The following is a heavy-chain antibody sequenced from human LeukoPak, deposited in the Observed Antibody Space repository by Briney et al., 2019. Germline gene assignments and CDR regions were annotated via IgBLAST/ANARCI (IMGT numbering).Heavy chain of an antibody. Sequence: SVKVSCKVSGGTFSSYAISWVRQAPRQGREWMGGIIPIFGTANYAQKFQGRVTITTDESTSTAYMELSSLRSEDTAVYYCARSNDYSNYEWDYWGQGTLVTVSS. CDR1: GGTFSSYA. CDR3: ARSNDYSNYEWDY. J-gene: IGHJ4*02. CDR2: IIPIFGTA. V-gene: IGHV1-69*05. D-gene: IGHD4-11*01.